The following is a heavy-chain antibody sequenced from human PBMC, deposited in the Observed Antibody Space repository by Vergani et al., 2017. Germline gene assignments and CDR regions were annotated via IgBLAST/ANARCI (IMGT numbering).Heavy chain of an antibody. D-gene: IGHD1-1*01. J-gene: IGHJ3*02. CDR2: IYRTGRT. CDR3: SRGSTHWRQGAFDI. Sequence: QVQLQESGPGLVKPSETLSLTCAVSGFSIDNGYYWDWIRQPPGKGLEWIGSIYRTGRTHFNPSLKSRVTISVDTSNNHFSLRLTSVTAADTAVYFCSRGSTHWRQGAFDIWGQGTMVTVSS. V-gene: IGHV4-38-2*01. CDR1: GFSIDNGYY.